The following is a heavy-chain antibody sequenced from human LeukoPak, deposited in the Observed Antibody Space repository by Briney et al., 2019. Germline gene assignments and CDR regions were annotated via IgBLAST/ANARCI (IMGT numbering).Heavy chain of an antibody. CDR1: GGSVSTSSSY. D-gene: IGHD3-3*01. CDR3: ARVKGYDFWSGPSYYYYYMDV. Sequence: SGTLSLTCTVSGGSVSTSSSYWGWIRQPPGKGLEWIGYIYYSGSTNYNPSLKSRVTISVDTSKNQFSLKLSSVTAADTAVYYCARVKGYDFWSGPSYYYYYMDVWGKGTTVTVSS. J-gene: IGHJ6*03. V-gene: IGHV4-61*01. CDR2: IYYSGST.